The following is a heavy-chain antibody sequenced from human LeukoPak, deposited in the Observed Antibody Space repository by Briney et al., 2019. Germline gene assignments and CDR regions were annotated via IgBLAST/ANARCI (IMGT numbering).Heavy chain of an antibody. D-gene: IGHD1-26*01. V-gene: IGHV3-23*01. CDR2: ISGSGGST. CDR1: GFTFSSYA. CDR3: AKERSGSYTSEYFQH. J-gene: IGHJ1*01. Sequence: GGSLRLSCAASGFTFSSYAMSWVRQAPGKGLEWVSAISGSGGSTYYADSVKGWFTISRNNSKNTLYLQMNSLRAEEKAVYYCAKERSGSYTSEYFQHWGQGTLVTVSS.